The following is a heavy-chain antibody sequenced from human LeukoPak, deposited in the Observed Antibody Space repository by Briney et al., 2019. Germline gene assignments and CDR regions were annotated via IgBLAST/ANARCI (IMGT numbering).Heavy chain of an antibody. Sequence: ASVKVSCKALGYTFTGNGMHWVGQAPGQGLEWMGWINPNRDGDRNYAQKFQGRVTMTRDTSITTAYMELSRLTSDDTAMYYCARVHDLRAFDIWGQGTMVTVSS. V-gene: IGHV1-2*02. J-gene: IGHJ3*02. CDR2: INPNRDGDR. CDR3: ARVHDLRAFDI. CDR1: GYTFTGNG.